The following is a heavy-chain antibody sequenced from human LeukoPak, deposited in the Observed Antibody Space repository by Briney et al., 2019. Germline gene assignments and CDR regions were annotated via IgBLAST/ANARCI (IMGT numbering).Heavy chain of an antibody. D-gene: IGHD4-17*01. CDR2: ISYDGSNK. CDR1: GFTFSSCG. Sequence: GGSLRLSCAASGFTFSSCGMHWVRQAPGKGLEWVAVISYDGSNKYYADSVKGRFTISRDNSKNTLYLQMNSLRAEDTAVYYCAKDSTVTTLEGILDYWGQGTLVTVSS. V-gene: IGHV3-30*18. J-gene: IGHJ4*02. CDR3: AKDSTVTTLEGILDY.